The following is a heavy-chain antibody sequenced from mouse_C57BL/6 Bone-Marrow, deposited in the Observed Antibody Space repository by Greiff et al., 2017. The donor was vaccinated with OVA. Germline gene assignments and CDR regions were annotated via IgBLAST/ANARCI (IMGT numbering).Heavy chain of an antibody. CDR2: SRNKANDYTT. CDR3: ARDADARGYFDV. Sequence: EVNVVESGGGLVQSGRSLRLSCATSGFTFSDFYMEWVRQAPGKGLEWIAASRNKANDYTTEYSASVKGRFIVSRDTSQSILYLQMNALRAEDTAIYYCARDADARGYFDVWGTGTTVTVSS. J-gene: IGHJ1*03. V-gene: IGHV7-1*01. CDR1: GFTFSDFY.